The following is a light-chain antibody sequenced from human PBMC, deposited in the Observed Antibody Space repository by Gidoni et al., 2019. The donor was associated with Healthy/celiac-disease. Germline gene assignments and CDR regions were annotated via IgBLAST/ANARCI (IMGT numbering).Light chain of an antibody. J-gene: IGKJ2*03. V-gene: IGKV4-1*01. CDR3: QKYYSTPHS. CDR2: WAS. Sequence: DIVMTQSPDSLAVSLGERATINCKSSQSVLYSSNNKNYLAWYQQKPGQPPKLLISWASTRESGVPDRFSGSGSGTDFNLTISSLQAEDVAVYYCQKYYSTPHSFGQGTKLEIK. CDR1: QSVLYSSNNKNY.